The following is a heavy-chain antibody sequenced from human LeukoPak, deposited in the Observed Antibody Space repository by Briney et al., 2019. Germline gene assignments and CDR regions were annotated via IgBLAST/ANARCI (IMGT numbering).Heavy chain of an antibody. D-gene: IGHD3-10*01. CDR1: VVTFRSYA. Sequence: GGSLRLSCAPSVVTFRSYAMHWVPQSPGQGLEGVAGISDDGSNKYSADSVTGRFTISRDNSKNTLYLQMNRLRAEDTAVYYCDRGAYYYGSGSYPDAFDIWGQGTMVTVSS. CDR3: DRGAYYYGSGSYPDAFDI. V-gene: IGHV3-30-3*01. CDR2: ISDDGSNK. J-gene: IGHJ3*02.